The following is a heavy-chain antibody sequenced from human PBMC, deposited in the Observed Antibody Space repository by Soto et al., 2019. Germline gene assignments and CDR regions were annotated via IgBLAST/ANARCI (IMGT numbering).Heavy chain of an antibody. D-gene: IGHD3-9*01. CDR3: ARSQYYDILTGSNWFDP. CDR2: IYYSGST. V-gene: IGHV4-31*03. CDR1: GGSISSGGYY. Sequence: SETLSLTCTVSGGSISSGGYYWSWIRQHPGKGLEWIGYIYYSGSTYYNPSLKSRVTISVDTSKNQFSLKLSSVTAADTAVYYCARSQYYDILTGSNWFDPWGQGTLVTVS. J-gene: IGHJ5*02.